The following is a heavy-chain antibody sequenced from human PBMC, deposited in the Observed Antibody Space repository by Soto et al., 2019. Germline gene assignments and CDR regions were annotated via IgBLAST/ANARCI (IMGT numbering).Heavy chain of an antibody. CDR2: INAGNGDT. Sequence: ASVKVSCKTSGYTFTNSLMYWVRQAPGQRLEWMGWINAGNGDTKYSQKFQGRVTITRDTSASTVYMELRSLTLEDTAVYYCARSESLDCWGQGTLVTVSS. CDR3: ARSESLDC. J-gene: IGHJ4*02. CDR1: GYTFTNSL. D-gene: IGHD3-10*01. V-gene: IGHV1-3*01.